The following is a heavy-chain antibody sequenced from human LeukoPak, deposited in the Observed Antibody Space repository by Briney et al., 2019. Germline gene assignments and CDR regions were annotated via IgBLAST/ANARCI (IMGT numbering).Heavy chain of an antibody. D-gene: IGHD1-26*01. CDR2: IKADGGEK. V-gene: IGHV3-7*01. CDR1: GFTFSTYW. J-gene: IGHJ3*02. CDR3: ARVSPDEYSGRYSAGWDAFDI. Sequence: GGSLRLSCAASGFTFSTYWMNWFRQTPGKGLELVSKIKADGGEKDHVASVKGRFTISRDNAKNSLYLQMNSLRVEDTAVYYCARVSPDEYSGRYSAGWDAFDIWGQGTMVTVSS.